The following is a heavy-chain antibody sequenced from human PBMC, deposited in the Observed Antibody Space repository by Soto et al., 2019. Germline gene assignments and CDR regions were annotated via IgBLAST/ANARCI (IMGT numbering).Heavy chain of an antibody. J-gene: IGHJ4*02. CDR3: AKTRVRGSPLPLFAY. D-gene: IGHD3-16*01. Sequence: GVSLRLSCAASGFTFSSYGMHWVRQAPGKGLEWVAVISYDGSNKYYADSVKGRFTISRDNSKNTLYLQMNSLRAEDTAVYYCAKTRVRGSPLPLFAYGGKGPRVPVSP. V-gene: IGHV3-30*18. CDR2: ISYDGSNK. CDR1: GFTFSSYG.